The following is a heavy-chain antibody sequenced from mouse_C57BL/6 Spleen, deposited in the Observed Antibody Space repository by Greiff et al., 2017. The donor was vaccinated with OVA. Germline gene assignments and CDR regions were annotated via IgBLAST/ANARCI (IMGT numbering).Heavy chain of an antibody. CDR2: ISSGSSTI. CDR3: ATEKDYYGSSRGAMDY. D-gene: IGHD1-1*01. J-gene: IGHJ4*01. Sequence: EVMLVESGGGLVKPGGSLKLSCAASGFTFSDYGMHWVRQAPEKGLEWVAYISSGSSTIYYADTVKGRVTLSRDNAKNTLFLQMTSLRSEDTAMYYCATEKDYYGSSRGAMDYWGQGTSVTVSS. V-gene: IGHV5-17*01. CDR1: GFTFSDYG.